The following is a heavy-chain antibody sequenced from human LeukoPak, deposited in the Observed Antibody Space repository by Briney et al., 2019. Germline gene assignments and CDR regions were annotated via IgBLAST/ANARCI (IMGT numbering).Heavy chain of an antibody. V-gene: IGHV4-59*01. J-gene: IGHJ4*02. CDR3: ASGRGYCGGASCPPFDF. CDR2: IYYSGNT. D-gene: IGHD2-21*01. Sequence: SETLSLTCTVSGGSISSYYWSWIRQPPGKGLEWIGYIYYSGNTNYIPSLKSRATISLDTSKNQFSLRLSSVTAADTAVYFCASGRGYCGGASCPPFDFWGQGTLVTVSS. CDR1: GGSISSYY.